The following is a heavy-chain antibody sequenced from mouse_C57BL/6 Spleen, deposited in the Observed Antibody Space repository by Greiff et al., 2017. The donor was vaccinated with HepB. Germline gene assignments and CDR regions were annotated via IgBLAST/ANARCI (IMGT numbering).Heavy chain of an antibody. V-gene: IGHV5-9-1*02. CDR1: GFTFSSYA. Sequence: EVKLMESGEGLVKPGGSLKLSCAASGFTFSSYAMSWVRQTPEKRLEWVAYISSGGDYIYYADTVKGRFTISRDNARNTLYLQMSSLKSEDTAMYYCTREEGGFSNFDVWGTGTTVTVSS. J-gene: IGHJ1*03. CDR2: ISSGGDYI. CDR3: TREEGGFSNFDV.